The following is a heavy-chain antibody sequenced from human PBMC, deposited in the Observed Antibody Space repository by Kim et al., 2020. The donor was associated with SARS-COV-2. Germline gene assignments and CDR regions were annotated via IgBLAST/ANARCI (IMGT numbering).Heavy chain of an antibody. CDR3: ACDVAYCSGGSCAYDAFDI. J-gene: IGHJ3*02. CDR2: IYYSGST. Sequence: SETLSLTCTVSGGSISSSSYYWGWIRQPPGKGLEWIGSIYYSGSTYYNPSLNSRVTISVDTSKNQFSLKLSSVTAADTAVYYCACDVAYCSGGSCAYDAFDIWGQGTMVTVSS. V-gene: IGHV4-39*07. CDR1: GGSISSSSYY. D-gene: IGHD2-15*01.